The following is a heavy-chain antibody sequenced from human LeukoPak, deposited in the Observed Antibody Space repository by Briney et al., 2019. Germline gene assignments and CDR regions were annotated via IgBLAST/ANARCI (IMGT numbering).Heavy chain of an antibody. D-gene: IGHD4-11*01. V-gene: IGHV3-66*01. Sequence: PGGSLRLSCEASGFIVTSYYMTWVRQAPGKGLERVSVIYSGGTTYYADSVKGRVAISRDNSKNTVFLQMNSVRSEDTSVYYCSRSYSNHLFGMDVWGQGTTVTVSS. CDR3: SRSYSNHLFGMDV. J-gene: IGHJ6*02. CDR2: IYSGGTT. CDR1: GFIVTSYY.